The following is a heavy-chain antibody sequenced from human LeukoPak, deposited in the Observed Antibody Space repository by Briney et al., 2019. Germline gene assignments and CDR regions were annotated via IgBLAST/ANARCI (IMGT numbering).Heavy chain of an antibody. CDR3: ARSGPQFWFDP. CDR2: INPSGGST. CDR1: GYTFTSYY. V-gene: IGHV1-46*01. J-gene: IGHJ5*02. D-gene: IGHD3-10*01. Sequence: ASVKVSCKASGYTFTSYYMHWVRQAPGQGLEWMGIINPSGGSTGYAQKFQGRVTMTRDTSTSTVYMELSSLRSEDTAVYYCARSGPQFWFDPWGQGTLVTVSS.